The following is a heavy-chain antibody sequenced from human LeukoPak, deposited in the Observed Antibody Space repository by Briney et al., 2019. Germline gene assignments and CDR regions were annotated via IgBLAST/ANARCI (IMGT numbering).Heavy chain of an antibody. V-gene: IGHV3-74*01. J-gene: IGHJ3*02. CDR3: ARENDLGGYLAFFI. Sequence: TGGSLRLSCAASGFTFSSYFMHWVRQAPGKGLVWVSRISPDGNNRNYADSVKGRFTISRDNAKNTLYLQMNRLRAEDTVAYYRARENDLGGYLAFFICGQGTMVTVSS. CDR2: ISPDGNNR. D-gene: IGHD5-12*01. CDR1: GFTFSSYF.